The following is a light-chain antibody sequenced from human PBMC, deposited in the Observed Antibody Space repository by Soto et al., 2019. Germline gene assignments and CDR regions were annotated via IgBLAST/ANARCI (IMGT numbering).Light chain of an antibody. J-gene: IGKJ3*01. CDR2: GAS. CDR3: QQYGTSPFT. CDR1: QTVNNNY. Sequence: EIVLTQSPGTLSLSPGERATLSYRASQTVNNNYLTWYQQTPGQAPRLLIYGASSRATGIPDKFSGSGSGTDFTLTISRLEPEDFAVYYCQQYGTSPFTFGPGTKVDIK. V-gene: IGKV3-20*01.